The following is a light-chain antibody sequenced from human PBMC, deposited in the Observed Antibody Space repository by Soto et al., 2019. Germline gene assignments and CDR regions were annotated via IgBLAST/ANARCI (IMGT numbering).Light chain of an antibody. CDR1: QSISSW. Sequence: DIQMTHSPSTVSVSVGDRVTITCRASQSISSWLAWYQQKPGKAPKLLIYTASTLQSGVPSRFSGSGSGTGFTLTISSLQPDDFATYYCQQSNSYPHAFGEGTKVDIK. CDR2: TAS. CDR3: QQSNSYPHA. V-gene: IGKV1-5*03. J-gene: IGKJ1*01.